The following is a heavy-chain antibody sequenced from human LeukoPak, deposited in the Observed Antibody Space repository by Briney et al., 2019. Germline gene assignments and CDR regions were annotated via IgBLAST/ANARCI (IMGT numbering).Heavy chain of an antibody. CDR2: IDRSEST. CDR1: GGSFSDYY. CDR3: ARGRGIAAARGVRP. Sequence: SETLSLTCAVYGGSFSDYYWTWIRQPPGKGLEWIGEIDRSESTNYNPSLKSRVTISVDTSKNQFSLKLSSVTAADTAVYYCARGRGIAAARGVRPWGQGTLVAVSS. D-gene: IGHD6-13*01. J-gene: IGHJ5*02. V-gene: IGHV4-34*01.